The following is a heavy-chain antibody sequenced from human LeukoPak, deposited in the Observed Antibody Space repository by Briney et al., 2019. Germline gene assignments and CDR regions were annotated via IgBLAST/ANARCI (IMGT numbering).Heavy chain of an antibody. V-gene: IGHV4-61*02. CDR3: ARDLWSGYPDYNWFDP. D-gene: IGHD3-3*01. CDR2: IYTSGST. Sequence: SQTLSLTCTVSGGSISSGSYYWSWIRQPAGKGLEWIGRIYTSGSTNYNPSLKRRVTISVDTSKNQFSLKLSSVTAADTAVYYCARDLWSGYPDYNWFDPWGQGTLVTVSS. CDR1: GGSISSGSYY. J-gene: IGHJ5*02.